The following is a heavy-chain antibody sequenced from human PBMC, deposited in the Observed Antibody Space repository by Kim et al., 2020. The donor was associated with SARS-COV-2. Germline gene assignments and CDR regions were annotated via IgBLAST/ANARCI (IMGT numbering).Heavy chain of an antibody. CDR2: GSGI. V-gene: IGHV3-48*03. CDR3: ARGHFGLDV. J-gene: IGHJ6*02. Sequence: GSGIDYAESVKSRLTLFRDNAKNSLYLQMNSLRVDHTALYYCARGHFGLDVWGQGITVTVSS.